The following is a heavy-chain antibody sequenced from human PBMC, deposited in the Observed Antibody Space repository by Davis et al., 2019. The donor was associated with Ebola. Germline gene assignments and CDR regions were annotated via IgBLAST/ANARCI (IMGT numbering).Heavy chain of an antibody. CDR3: TSWGF. D-gene: IGHD1-26*01. Sequence: GESLKISCAASGFTFSSYWMSWVRQAPGKGLEWVANIKQDGSEKYYVDSVKGRITISRDNAKNSLYLQMNSVKVEDSALYYCTSWGFWGRGTLVTVSS. CDR2: IKQDGSEK. CDR1: GFTFSSYW. V-gene: IGHV3-7*03. J-gene: IGHJ1*01.